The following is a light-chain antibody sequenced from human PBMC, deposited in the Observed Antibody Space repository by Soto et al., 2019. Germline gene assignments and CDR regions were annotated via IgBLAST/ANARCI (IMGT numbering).Light chain of an antibody. V-gene: IGLV2-14*03. J-gene: IGLJ3*02. Sequence: QLVLTQPASVSGSPGQSITISCTGTISDIGAYNYVGWYQHHPGKATKLLIYDVTYRPSGISNRFSGSKSGNTASLTISGLQAEDEADYYCSSVATTSPLVFGGGTKLTVL. CDR1: ISDIGAYNY. CDR3: SSVATTSPLV. CDR2: DVT.